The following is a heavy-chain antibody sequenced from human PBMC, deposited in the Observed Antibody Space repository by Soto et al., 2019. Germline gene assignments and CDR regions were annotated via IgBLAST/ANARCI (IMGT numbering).Heavy chain of an antibody. CDR1: ASFGTYY. CDR2: IFSSEHF. V-gene: IGHV4-59*01. J-gene: IGHJ4*02. D-gene: IGHD3-16*02. Sequence: SETLSLTCVGASFGTYYWSWIRQPPGKGLEWLGYIFSSEHFKYNPSLKFRLTFSVDPSKYLVSLRLTSVIAADTAVYYCAREGGGYRFDRWGQGTLVTVS. CDR3: AREGGGYRFDR.